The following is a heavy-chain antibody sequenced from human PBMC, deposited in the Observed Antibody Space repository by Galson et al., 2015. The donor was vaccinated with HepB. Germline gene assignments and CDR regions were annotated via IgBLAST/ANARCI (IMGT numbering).Heavy chain of an antibody. Sequence: SLRLSCAASAFTFNAYAMHWVRQAPGKGLEWVTAISFDGSNKYYADSVKGRFTISRDNFKNTLYLQMNSLGAEDTAVYYCAREGATGYPFDTFDMWGQGTMVTVSS. CDR2: ISFDGSNK. V-gene: IGHV3-30*04. D-gene: IGHD5-12*01. CDR3: AREGATGYPFDTFDM. J-gene: IGHJ3*02. CDR1: AFTFNAYA.